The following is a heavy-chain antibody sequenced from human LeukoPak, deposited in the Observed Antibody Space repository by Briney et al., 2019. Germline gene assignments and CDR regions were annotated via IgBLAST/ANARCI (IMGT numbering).Heavy chain of an antibody. J-gene: IGHJ4*02. CDR2: IYYGGRT. V-gene: IGHV4-59*01. CDR1: GGSISNDY. D-gene: IGHD4-17*01. Sequence: SETLSLTCTISGGSISNDYWSWIRQPPGKGLEWIGYIYYGGRTNYNPSLKSRVTISADTSRNQFSLKLNSVTAADTAVYYCASSDYGEHSSDYWGQGTLVTVSS. CDR3: ASSDYGEHSSDY.